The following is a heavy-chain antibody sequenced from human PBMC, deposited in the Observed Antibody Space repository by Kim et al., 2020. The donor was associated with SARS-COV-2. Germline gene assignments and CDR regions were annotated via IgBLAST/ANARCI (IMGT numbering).Heavy chain of an antibody. CDR1: GYTLTELS. CDR3: ATEILTVGAFDI. D-gene: IGHD4-17*01. CDR2: FDPEDGET. J-gene: IGHJ3*02. Sequence: ASVKVSYKVSGYTLTELSMHWVRQAPGKGLEWMGGFDPEDGETIYAQKFQGRVTMTEDTSTDTAYMELSSLRSEDTAVYYCATEILTVGAFDIWGQGTMVTVSS. V-gene: IGHV1-24*01.